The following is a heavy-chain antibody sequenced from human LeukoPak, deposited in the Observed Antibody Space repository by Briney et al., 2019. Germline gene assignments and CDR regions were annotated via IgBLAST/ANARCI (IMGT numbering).Heavy chain of an antibody. CDR2: IYYSGST. J-gene: IGHJ4*02. V-gene: IGHV4-59*08. D-gene: IGHD1-26*01. Sequence: KSSETLSLTCTVSGGSISSYYWSWIRQPPGKGLEWIGYIYYSGSTNYNPSLKSRVTISVDTSKSQFSLRVTSVTAADTAVFYCARVGPFRIFDYWGQGTLVTVSS. CDR1: GGSISSYY. CDR3: ARVGPFRIFDY.